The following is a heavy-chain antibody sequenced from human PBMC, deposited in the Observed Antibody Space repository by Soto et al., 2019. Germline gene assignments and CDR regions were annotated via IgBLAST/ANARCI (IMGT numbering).Heavy chain of an antibody. CDR3: ARVIRNSSGWPNWFDP. V-gene: IGHV4-31*03. J-gene: IGHJ5*02. D-gene: IGHD6-19*01. Sequence: PSETLSLTCTVSGGSISSGGYYWSWIRQHQGKGLEWIGYIYYSGSTYYNPSLKSRVTISVGTSKNQSSLKLSSVTAADTAVYYCARVIRNSSGWPNWFDPWGQGTLVTVSS. CDR2: IYYSGST. CDR1: GGSISSGGYY.